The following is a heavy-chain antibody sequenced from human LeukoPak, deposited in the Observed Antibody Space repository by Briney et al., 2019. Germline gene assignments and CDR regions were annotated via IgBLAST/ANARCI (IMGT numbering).Heavy chain of an antibody. J-gene: IGHJ4*02. V-gene: IGHV3-64D*06. D-gene: IGHD2-2*01. CDR1: GFTFSNLD. Sequence: GGSLRLFCSASGFTFSNLDMHWVRQAPGKGLEYVSAISGNGGSTHYADSVKGRFTISRDNSKNTLYLQMTSLKAEDTAVYYCVKEHCSSTSCFYFDYWGQGTLVTVSS. CDR3: VKEHCSSTSCFYFDY. CDR2: ISGNGGST.